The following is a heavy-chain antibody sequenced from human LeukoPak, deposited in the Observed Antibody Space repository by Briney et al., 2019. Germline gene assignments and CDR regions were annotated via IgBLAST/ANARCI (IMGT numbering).Heavy chain of an antibody. J-gene: IGHJ4*02. V-gene: IGHV1-69*06. CDR2: INPIFGTA. CDR3: ATVPKYYYDSSGYYYVDY. Sequence: ASVKVSCKASGGTFSSYAISWVRQAPGQGLEWMGGINPIFGTASYAQKFQGRVTMTEDTSTDTAYMELSSLRSEDTAVYYCATVPKYYYDSSGYYYVDYWGQGTLVTVSS. D-gene: IGHD3-22*01. CDR1: GGTFSSYA.